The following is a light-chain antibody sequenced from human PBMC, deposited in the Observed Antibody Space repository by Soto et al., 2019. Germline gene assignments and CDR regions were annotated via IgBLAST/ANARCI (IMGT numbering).Light chain of an antibody. CDR2: TNN. Sequence: QSVRTQPPSASGTPGQRVTISCSGSNSNIGSNAVNWYQQLPGTAPKVLIYTNNLRPSGVPDRFSGSKSGTSASLTISGLQSEDEAHYHCAAWDDSLNGPTFGGGTKLTVL. V-gene: IGLV1-44*01. CDR1: NSNIGSNA. CDR3: AAWDDSLNGPT. J-gene: IGLJ3*02.